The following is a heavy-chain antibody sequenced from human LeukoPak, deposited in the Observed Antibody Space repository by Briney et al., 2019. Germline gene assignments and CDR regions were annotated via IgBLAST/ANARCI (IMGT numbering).Heavy chain of an antibody. CDR1: GYTFSVYY. Sequence: ASVRVSCKTSGYTFSVYYMHWVRQAPGQGLEWMGWMNARNGGTNYAQNLKGRVTMTRDTSINTAYMELSSLTSDDTALYYCARSSRLQSPSGTDYWGQGTLVTVSS. D-gene: IGHD3-10*01. J-gene: IGHJ4*02. V-gene: IGHV1-2*02. CDR2: MNARNGGT. CDR3: ARSSRLQSPSGTDY.